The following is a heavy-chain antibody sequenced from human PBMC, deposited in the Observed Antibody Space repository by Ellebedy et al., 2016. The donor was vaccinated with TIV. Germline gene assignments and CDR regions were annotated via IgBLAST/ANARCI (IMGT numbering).Heavy chain of an antibody. CDR1: GYAFNSHG. Sequence: ASVKVSCKASGYAFNSHGISWVRQAPGQGLEWMGWISGYNGNINYEQRFQGRVTLTTDTSTSTAYMELTSLRSDDTAVYYCATISGSPRGYWGQGTLVTVSS. CDR3: ATISGSPRGY. CDR2: ISGYNGNI. J-gene: IGHJ4*02. D-gene: IGHD2/OR15-2a*01. V-gene: IGHV1-18*04.